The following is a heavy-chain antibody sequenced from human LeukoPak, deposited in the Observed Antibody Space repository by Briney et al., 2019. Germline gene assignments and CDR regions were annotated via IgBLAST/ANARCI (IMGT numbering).Heavy chain of an antibody. Sequence: GSLRLSCAASGFTFRSYAMSWVRQAPGKGLEWVSAISGSGGSTYYADSVKGRFIISRDNSKNTLYLQMNSLRAEDTAVYYCAKDLAATQLDYWGQGTLVTVSS. V-gene: IGHV3-23*01. J-gene: IGHJ4*02. D-gene: IGHD2-2*01. CDR1: GFTFRSYA. CDR3: AKDLAATQLDY. CDR2: ISGSGGST.